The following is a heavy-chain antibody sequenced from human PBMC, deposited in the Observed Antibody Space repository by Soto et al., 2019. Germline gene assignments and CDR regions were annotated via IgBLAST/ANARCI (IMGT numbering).Heavy chain of an antibody. Sequence: ASVKVSCKASGYTFTSYDINWVRQATGQGLEWMGWMNPNSGNTGYAQKFQGRVNMTRNTYISTAYIELSSMRSEDTAVYYCARVGTGYSSSWYSDYYYYMDVWGKGTTVTVSS. CDR1: GYTFTSYD. CDR2: MNPNSGNT. J-gene: IGHJ6*03. CDR3: ARVGTGYSSSWYSDYYYYMDV. D-gene: IGHD6-13*01. V-gene: IGHV1-8*01.